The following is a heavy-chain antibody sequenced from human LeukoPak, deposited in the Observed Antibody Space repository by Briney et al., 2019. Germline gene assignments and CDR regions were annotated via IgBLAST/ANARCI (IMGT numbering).Heavy chain of an antibody. V-gene: IGHV4-4*07. CDR2: IYTSGST. D-gene: IGHD3-16*01. J-gene: IGHJ6*02. CDR1: GGSISSYY. CDR3: ARVGSSASYYYGMDV. Sequence: SETLSFTCTVSGGSISSYYWSWIRQPAGKGLEWIGRIYTSGSTNYNPSLKSRVTMSVDTSKNQFSLKLSSVTAADTAVYYCARVGSSASYYYGMDVWGQGTTVTVSS.